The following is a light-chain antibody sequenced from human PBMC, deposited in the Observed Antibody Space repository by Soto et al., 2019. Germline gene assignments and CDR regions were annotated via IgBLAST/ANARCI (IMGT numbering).Light chain of an antibody. J-gene: IGKJ2*01. Sequence: EIVLTQSPGTLSLSPGERATLSCRASQSVYNSYLAWYQQKPGQAPRLLINGASNRATGIPDRFSGSGSGTDFTLTISRLEPEDFAVYYCQQYGSPPHTFGQGTKVDIK. V-gene: IGKV3-20*01. CDR3: QQYGSPPHT. CDR2: GAS. CDR1: QSVYNSY.